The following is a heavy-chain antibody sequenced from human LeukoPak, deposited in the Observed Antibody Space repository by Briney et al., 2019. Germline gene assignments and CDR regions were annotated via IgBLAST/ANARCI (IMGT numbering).Heavy chain of an antibody. CDR2: VKSKTDGGTT. Sequence: GGSLRLSCAASGFTFSNAWMSWVRQAPGKGLEWVGRVKSKTDGGTTDYAAPVKGRFTISRDDSKNTLYLQMNSLKTEDTAVYYCTTGTYCGGDCLDYWGQGTLVTVSS. D-gene: IGHD2-21*01. J-gene: IGHJ4*02. CDR1: GFTFSNAW. CDR3: TTGTYCGGDCLDY. V-gene: IGHV3-15*01.